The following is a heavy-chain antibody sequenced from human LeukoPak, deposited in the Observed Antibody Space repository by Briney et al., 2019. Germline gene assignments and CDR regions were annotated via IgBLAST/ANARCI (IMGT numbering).Heavy chain of an antibody. Sequence: GGSLRLSCAASGFTFSDYYMSWIRQAPGKGLEWVSYISSSGSTIYYADSVKGRFTISRDNSKNTLYLQMNSLRAEDTAVYYCAKVSGEIRGVIGYWGQGTLVTVSS. V-gene: IGHV3-11*01. CDR1: GFTFSDYY. CDR2: ISSSGSTI. CDR3: AKVSGEIRGVIGY. J-gene: IGHJ4*02. D-gene: IGHD3-10*01.